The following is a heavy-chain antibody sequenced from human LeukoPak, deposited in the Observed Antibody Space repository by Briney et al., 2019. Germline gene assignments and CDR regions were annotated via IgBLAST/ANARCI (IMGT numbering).Heavy chain of an antibody. CDR2: INHSGST. V-gene: IGHV4-34*01. CDR1: GGSFSGYY. J-gene: IGHJ5*02. D-gene: IGHD3-3*01. CDR3: ARGEVYSDFWSGSKEWFDP. Sequence: SETLSLTCAVYGGSFSGYYWSWIRQPPGKGLEWIGEINHSGSTNYNPSLKSRVTISVDTSKNQFSLKLSSVTAADTAVYYCARGEVYSDFWSGSKEWFDPWGQGTLVSVSS.